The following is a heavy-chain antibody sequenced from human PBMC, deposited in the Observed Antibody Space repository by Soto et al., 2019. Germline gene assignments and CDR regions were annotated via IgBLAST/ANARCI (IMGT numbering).Heavy chain of an antibody. J-gene: IGHJ6*02. CDR3: AREVAVTTVVTHVPPYYYYYGMDV. Sequence: LSLTCTVSGGSISSGGYYWSLILQHPGEGLEWIGYIYYSGSTYYNPSLKSRVTISVDTSKNQFSLKLSSVTAADTAVYYCAREVAVTTVVTHVPPYYYYYGMDVWGQGTTVTVSS. CDR2: IYYSGST. V-gene: IGHV4-31*03. CDR1: GGSISSGGYY. D-gene: IGHD4-17*01.